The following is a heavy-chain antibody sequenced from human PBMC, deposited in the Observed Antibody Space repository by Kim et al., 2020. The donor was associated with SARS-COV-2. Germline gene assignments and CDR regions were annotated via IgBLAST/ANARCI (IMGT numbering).Heavy chain of an antibody. CDR2: FDPEDGET. CDR1: GYTLTELS. V-gene: IGHV1-24*01. CDR3: ATGDRGVVPAAAYYYYYYMDV. J-gene: IGHJ6*03. Sequence: ASVKVSCKVSGYTLTELSMHWVRQAPGKGLEWMGGFDPEDGETIYAQKFQGRVTMTEDTSTDTAYMELSSLRSEDTAVYYCATGDRGVVPAAAYYYYYYMDVWGKGTTVTVSS. D-gene: IGHD2-2*01.